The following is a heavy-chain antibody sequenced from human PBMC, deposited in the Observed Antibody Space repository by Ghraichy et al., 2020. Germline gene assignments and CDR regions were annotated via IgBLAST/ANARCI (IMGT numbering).Heavy chain of an antibody. CDR1: GGSINNYY. Sequence: SETLSLTCTVSGGSINNYYWSWIRQPAGKGLEWIGRIYTSGSINHNPSLKSRVSMSVDTSKNQFSLKLSSVTAADTAVYYCARQKKDPTYCGSDCNFDYWGQGTLFTVSS. D-gene: IGHD2-21*02. CDR3: ARQKKDPTYCGSDCNFDY. V-gene: IGHV4-4*07. J-gene: IGHJ4*02. CDR2: IYTSGSI.